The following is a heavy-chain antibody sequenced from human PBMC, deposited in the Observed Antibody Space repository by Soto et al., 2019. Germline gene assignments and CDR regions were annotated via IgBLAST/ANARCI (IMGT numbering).Heavy chain of an antibody. CDR2: ISFDEKIQ. D-gene: IGHD3-16*02. J-gene: IGHJ4*02. CDR1: GFTFNTYG. Sequence: QVQLVESGGGVVQPGRTLRLSCAASGFTFNTYGMHWVRQAPGKGLEWVAVISFDEKIQYYADSVKGRFTISRDNSKNTMSLQVDSLRREDTAVYYCAKVAERSKITFGGVIAFWGQVTLVTVSS. CDR3: AKVAERSKITFGGVIAF. V-gene: IGHV3-30*18.